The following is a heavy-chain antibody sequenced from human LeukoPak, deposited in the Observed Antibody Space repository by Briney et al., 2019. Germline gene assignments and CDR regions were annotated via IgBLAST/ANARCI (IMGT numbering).Heavy chain of an antibody. CDR3: ARHLGYCSSTSCYSSWFDP. J-gene: IGHJ5*02. CDR1: GYSISSGYY. V-gene: IGHV4-38-2*01. D-gene: IGHD2-2*01. CDR2: IYHSGST. Sequence: PSETLSLTCAVSGYSISSGYYWGWIRPPPGKGLEWIGNIYHSGSTYYNPSLKSRVTISVDTSKNQFSLKLSSVTAADTAVYYCARHLGYCSSTSCYSSWFDPWGQGTLVTVSS.